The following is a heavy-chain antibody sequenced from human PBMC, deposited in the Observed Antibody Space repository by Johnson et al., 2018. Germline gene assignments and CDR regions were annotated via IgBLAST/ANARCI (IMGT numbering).Heavy chain of an antibody. V-gene: IGHV3-66*01. J-gene: IGHJ1*01. D-gene: IGHD1-26*01. CDR1: GFPFGTFD. CDR3: ARVRFSGNYVAEYFQY. CDR2: NHTCAGT. Sequence: VQLVQSGGGFVQPGGSLRLSCVASGFPFGTFDMSWVRQAPGKGLEWVSVNHTCAGTDYADSVKGRFTISRDNAKNTMHLQMNSLKVEDTAVYYCARVRFSGNYVAEYFQYWGQGILVTVSS.